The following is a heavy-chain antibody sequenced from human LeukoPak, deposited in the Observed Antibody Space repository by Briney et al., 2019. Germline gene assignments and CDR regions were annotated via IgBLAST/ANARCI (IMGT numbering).Heavy chain of an antibody. CDR2: ISSDGRST. J-gene: IGHJ4*02. V-gene: IGHV3-74*03. D-gene: IGHD4-11*01. CDR1: GFTFSNHW. CDR3: AREKSTTVAFYFDH. Sequence: PGGSLTLTCLASGFTFSNHWMNWIRQAPGKGLVWISRISSDGRSTSYAPSVQGRFTVSRDNAKNTVSLQMDSLRADDTAVYYCAREKSTTVAFYFDHWGQGTLVPVSS.